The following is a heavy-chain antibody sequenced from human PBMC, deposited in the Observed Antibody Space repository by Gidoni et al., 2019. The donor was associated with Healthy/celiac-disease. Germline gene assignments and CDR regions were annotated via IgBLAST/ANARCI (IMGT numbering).Heavy chain of an antibody. J-gene: IGHJ4*02. Sequence: QLQLQESGSGLVKPSQTLSLTCAVSGGSISSGGYSWRWIRQPPGKGLEWIGYIYHSGSTYYNPSLKSRVTISVDRSKNQFSLKLSSVTAADTAVYYCARGYSGYVNFDYWGQGTLVTVSS. CDR1: GGSISSGGYS. V-gene: IGHV4-30-2*01. CDR3: ARGYSGYVNFDY. D-gene: IGHD5-12*01. CDR2: IYHSGST.